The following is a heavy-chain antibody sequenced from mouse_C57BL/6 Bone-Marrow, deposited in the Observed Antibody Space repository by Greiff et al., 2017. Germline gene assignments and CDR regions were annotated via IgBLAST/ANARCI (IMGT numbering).Heavy chain of an antibody. Sequence: EVKLVESGGGLVQPKGSLKLSCAASGFSFNTYAMNWVRQAPGKGLEWVARIRSKSNNYATYYADSVKDRFTISRDDSESMLYLQMNNLKTEDTAMYYCVRQDYGSSPFAYWGQGTLVTVSA. CDR2: IRSKSNNYAT. D-gene: IGHD1-1*01. V-gene: IGHV10-1*01. CDR1: GFSFNTYA. CDR3: VRQDYGSSPFAY. J-gene: IGHJ3*01.